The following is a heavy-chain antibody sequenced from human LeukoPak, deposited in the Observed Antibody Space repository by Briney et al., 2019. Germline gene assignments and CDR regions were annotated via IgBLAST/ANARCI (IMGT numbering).Heavy chain of an antibody. CDR1: GFIVSDNY. CDR3: ARAGSTMVRGVIYYMDV. J-gene: IGHJ6*03. Sequence: PGGSLRLSCVASGFIVSDNYISWVRPAPGKGLEWVSAFYSDGSTYYLDSVKGRFIISRDDSKNTVYLQMNSLRAEDTAVYYCARAGSTMVRGVIYYMDVWGKGTTVTISS. D-gene: IGHD3-10*01. CDR2: FYSDGST. V-gene: IGHV3-53*01.